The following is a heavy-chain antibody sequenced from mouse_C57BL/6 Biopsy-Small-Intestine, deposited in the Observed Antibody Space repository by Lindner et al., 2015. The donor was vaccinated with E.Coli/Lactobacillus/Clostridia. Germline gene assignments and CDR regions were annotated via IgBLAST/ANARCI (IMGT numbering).Heavy chain of an antibody. CDR3: TRGGGYFGYFDV. CDR2: VNPYSDGS. CDR1: GYTFTNCV. D-gene: IGHD2-3*01. J-gene: IGHJ1*01. V-gene: IGHV1-14*01. Sequence: VQLQESGPELVKPGASVKMSCKASGYTFTNCVMYWVKQKPGQGLEWIGYVNPYSDGSKYSENFKGKATLTSDKSSSTAYMELSSLTSEDTAVYYCTRGGGYFGYFDVWGAGTTVTVSS.